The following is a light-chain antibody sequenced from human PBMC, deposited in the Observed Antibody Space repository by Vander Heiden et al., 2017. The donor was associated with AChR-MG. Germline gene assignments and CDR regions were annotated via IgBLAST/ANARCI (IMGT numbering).Light chain of an antibody. CDR3: QQEHGLPLS. V-gene: IGKV1-33*01. J-gene: IGKJ2*01. CDR2: SSS. CDR1: QDISKR. Sequence: DIQMTQSPSSLSASVGDDITITCQASQDISKRLNWYQQKPGRAPKLLIYSSSDLERGVPPRFSGSGSGTEFTLTIQSLEPDDIATYYCQQEHGLPLSFGQGTKLEIK.